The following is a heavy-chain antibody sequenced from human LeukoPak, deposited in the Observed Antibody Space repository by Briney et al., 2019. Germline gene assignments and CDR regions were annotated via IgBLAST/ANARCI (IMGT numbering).Heavy chain of an antibody. CDR1: GGTFSSYA. V-gene: IGHV1-69*13. CDR2: IIPIFGTA. CDR3: ARVGWELLQDWYFDL. Sequence: SVKVSCKASGGTFSSYAISWVRQAPGQGLEWMGGIIPIFGTANYAQKFQGRVTITADESTSTAYMELRSLRSDDTAVYYCARVGWELLQDWYFDLWGRGTLVTVSS. J-gene: IGHJ2*01. D-gene: IGHD1-26*01.